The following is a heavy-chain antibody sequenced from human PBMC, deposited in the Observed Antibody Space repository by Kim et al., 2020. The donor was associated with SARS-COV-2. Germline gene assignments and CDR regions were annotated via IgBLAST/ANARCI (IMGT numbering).Heavy chain of an antibody. Sequence: SVKVSCKAXXGTXSXYAISWVRQAPGQGLEWMGGIIPIFGTANYAQKFQGRVTITADESTSTAYMELSSLRSEDTAAYYCARAIAVAGTHYYGMDVWGQGTTVTVSS. J-gene: IGHJ6*02. CDR3: ARAIAVAGTHYYGMDV. CDR1: XGTXSXYA. CDR2: IIPIFGTA. D-gene: IGHD6-19*01. V-gene: IGHV1-69*13.